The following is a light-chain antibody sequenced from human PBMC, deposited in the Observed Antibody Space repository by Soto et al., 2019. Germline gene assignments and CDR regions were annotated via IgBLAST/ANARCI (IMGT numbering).Light chain of an antibody. CDR1: SSNIGNNY. CDR2: DNN. J-gene: IGLJ2*01. CDR3: GTWDSSLSAVL. V-gene: IGLV1-51*01. Sequence: QSVLTQPPSVSAAPGQKVTISCSGSSSNIGNNYVSWYQQFPGTAPKVLIYDNNKRPSGIPDRFSGSKSGTSATLGITGLQTGDEADYYCGTWDSSLSAVLFGGGTKLTVL.